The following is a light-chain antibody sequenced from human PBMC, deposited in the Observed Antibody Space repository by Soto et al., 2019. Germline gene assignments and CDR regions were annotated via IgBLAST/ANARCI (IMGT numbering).Light chain of an antibody. V-gene: IGKV3-11*01. Sequence: EIVLTQSPATLSLSPGERATLSCRASQNIRNHLAWYQHKSGESPRLLISDASIRATGVPVRFSGSGSGTDFTLIISSLEPEDFAVYYCQQRDTWPPFTFGPGTKVDIK. CDR1: QNIRNH. CDR2: DAS. J-gene: IGKJ3*01. CDR3: QQRDTWPPFT.